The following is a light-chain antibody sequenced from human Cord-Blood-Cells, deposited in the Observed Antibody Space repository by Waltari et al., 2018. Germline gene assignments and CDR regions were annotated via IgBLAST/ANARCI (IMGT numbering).Light chain of an antibody. CDR3: AAWDDSLRGGV. CDR2: RNN. V-gene: IGLV1-47*01. CDR1: SSNIGSTY. Sequence: QSVLTQPPSASGTPGQRVTISCSGSSSNIGSTYVYWYQHLPGTAPKLLIYRNNQRPSGVPDRFSGSKSGTSASLAISGLRSEDEADYYCAAWDDSLRGGVFGGGTKLTVL. J-gene: IGLJ2*01.